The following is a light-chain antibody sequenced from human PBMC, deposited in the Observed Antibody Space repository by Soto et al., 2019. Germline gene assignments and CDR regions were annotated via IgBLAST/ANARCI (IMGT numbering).Light chain of an antibody. CDR1: SSDVGGYNY. CDR2: EVN. Sequence: QSVLTQPPSASGSPGQSVAISCTGTSSDVGGYNYVSWYQQHPGKAPKLMIYEVNKRPSGVPDRFSGSKSGNTASLTISALLAEDEADYFCASSTSDSLYVFGTGTKVTVL. J-gene: IGLJ1*01. CDR3: ASSTSDSLYV. V-gene: IGLV2-8*01.